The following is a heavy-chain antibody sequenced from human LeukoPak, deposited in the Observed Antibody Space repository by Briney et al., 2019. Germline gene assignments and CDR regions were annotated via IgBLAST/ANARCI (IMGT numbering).Heavy chain of an antibody. CDR1: GGSITSSSYY. Sequence: PSETLSLTCAISGGSITSSSYYWGWIRQPPGQGLEWIASIFYSGSTYYNPSLKSRVTISVDTSKNQISLKLTSVTAADTAVYYCARAGSLVTPPPLWGQGTLVTVSS. CDR2: IFYSGST. CDR3: ARAGSLVTPPPL. D-gene: IGHD3-10*01. J-gene: IGHJ4*02. V-gene: IGHV4-39*07.